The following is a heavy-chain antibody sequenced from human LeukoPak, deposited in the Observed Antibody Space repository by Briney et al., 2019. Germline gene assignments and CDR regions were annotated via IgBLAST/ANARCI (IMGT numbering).Heavy chain of an antibody. CDR1: GGSISSGGYY. CDR2: IYYSGGT. Sequence: SETLSLTCTVSGGSISSGGYYWSWIRQHPGKGLEWIGYIYYSGGTYYNPSLKSRVTISMDTSKNQFSLRLSSVTAADTAVYYCAREPYCSSTSCFDYWGQGTLVTVSS. V-gene: IGHV4-31*03. J-gene: IGHJ4*02. D-gene: IGHD2-2*01. CDR3: AREPYCSSTSCFDY.